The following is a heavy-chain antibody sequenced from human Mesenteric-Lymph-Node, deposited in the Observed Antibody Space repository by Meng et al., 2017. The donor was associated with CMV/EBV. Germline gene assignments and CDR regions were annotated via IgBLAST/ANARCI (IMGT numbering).Heavy chain of an antibody. J-gene: IGHJ6*02. CDR1: GFTVSNNY. D-gene: IGHD6-19*01. Sequence: GGSLRLSCAASGFTVSNNYMSWVRQAPGKGLEWVSLIYSGGSTYYADSVKGRFTISRDNSKNTLYLQMNSLRAEDTAVYYCARVRSSSGWYAIPTTRPYGMDVWGQGTTVTVSS. CDR3: ARVRSSSGWYAIPTTRPYGMDV. V-gene: IGHV3-66*01. CDR2: IYSGGST.